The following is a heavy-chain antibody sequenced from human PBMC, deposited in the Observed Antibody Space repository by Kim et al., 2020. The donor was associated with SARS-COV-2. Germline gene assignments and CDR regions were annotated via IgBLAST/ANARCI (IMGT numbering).Heavy chain of an antibody. Sequence: GGSLRLSCAASGFNFISYAMHWVRQAPGKGLEWVAVISSDGRNIFYVDPVKGRFTISRDISKNTLYLQMNSLRPEDTAVYYCAREGGSGGGNWFDPWGQGTLVTVSS. CDR2: ISSDGRNI. J-gene: IGHJ5*02. D-gene: IGHD3-10*01. V-gene: IGHV3-30-3*01. CDR3: AREGGSGGGNWFDP. CDR1: GFNFISYA.